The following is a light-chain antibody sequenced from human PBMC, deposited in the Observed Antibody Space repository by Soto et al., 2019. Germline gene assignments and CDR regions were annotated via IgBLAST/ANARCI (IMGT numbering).Light chain of an antibody. Sequence: DIQMTQSPSTLSASVGDRVTITCRASQIINRWLAWYQQRPGKAPKLLIFDASSLESGVPSRFSGSGSGTEFTLTISSLQPDDFATYYCQKYNSAPWTCGQGNKGDIK. V-gene: IGKV1-5*01. CDR3: QKYNSAPWT. CDR2: DAS. CDR1: QIINRW. J-gene: IGKJ1*01.